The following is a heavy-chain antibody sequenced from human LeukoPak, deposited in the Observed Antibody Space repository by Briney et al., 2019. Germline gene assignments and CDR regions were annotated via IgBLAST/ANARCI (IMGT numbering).Heavy chain of an antibody. CDR3: ARHAPYSSSWCDFDY. CDR2: IYYSGST. CDR1: GGSISSGDYY. Sequence: SETLSLTCTVSGGSISSGDYYWTWIRQPPGKGLEWIGYIYYSGSTNYNPSLKSRVTISVDTSKNQFSLKLSSVTAADTAVYYCARHAPYSSSWCDFDYWGQGTLVTVSS. D-gene: IGHD6-13*01. J-gene: IGHJ4*02. V-gene: IGHV4-30-4*01.